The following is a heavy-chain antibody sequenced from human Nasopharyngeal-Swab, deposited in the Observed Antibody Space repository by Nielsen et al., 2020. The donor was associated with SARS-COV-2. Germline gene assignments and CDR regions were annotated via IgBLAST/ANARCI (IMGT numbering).Heavy chain of an antibody. Sequence: GGSLRLSCAASGFTVSSNYMSWVRQAPGKGLEWVSVIYSGGSTYYADSVKGRFTISRDNSKNTLYLQMNSLRAEDTAVYYCAKDGLERRFLQGNWFDPWGQGTLVTVSS. J-gene: IGHJ5*02. CDR1: GFTVSSNY. CDR2: IYSGGST. CDR3: AKDGLERRFLQGNWFDP. V-gene: IGHV3-53*01. D-gene: IGHD1-1*01.